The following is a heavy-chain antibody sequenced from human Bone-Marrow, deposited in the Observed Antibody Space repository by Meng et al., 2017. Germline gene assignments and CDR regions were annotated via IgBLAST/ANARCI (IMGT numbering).Heavy chain of an antibody. J-gene: IGHJ4*02. CDR3: ARAIATRPDVFDY. Sequence: QVQLEESGLGLVKPPEPLSLTCTASMSSSNRYCWSWIRQPPGKGPEWIGYISYSGSTNYNPTLKSRVTISVDTSKNQFSLKLSSVTAADTAVYYCARAIATRPDVFDYWGQGTLVTVSS. V-gene: IGHV4-59*01. D-gene: IGHD6-6*01. CDR1: MSSSNRYC. CDR2: ISYSGST.